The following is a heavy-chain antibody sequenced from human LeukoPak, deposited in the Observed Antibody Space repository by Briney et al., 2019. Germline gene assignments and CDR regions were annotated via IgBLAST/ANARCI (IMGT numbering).Heavy chain of an antibody. V-gene: IGHV4-4*07. CDR1: GGSISSYY. Sequence: SETLSLTCTVSGGSISSYYWSWIRQPAGKGLEWIGRIYTSGSTNYNPSLKSRVTMSVDTSKNQFSLKLSSVTAADTAVYYCARVGGSSCYGAFDIWGQGTMVTVSS. CDR3: ARVGGSSCYGAFDI. CDR2: IYTSGST. J-gene: IGHJ3*02. D-gene: IGHD6-13*01.